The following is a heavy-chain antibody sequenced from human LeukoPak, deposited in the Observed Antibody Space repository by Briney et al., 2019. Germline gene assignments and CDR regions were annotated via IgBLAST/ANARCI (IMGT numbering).Heavy chain of an antibody. CDR2: IYSGGST. Sequence: PGGSLRLSCAASGFTFSNNYMSWVRQAPGKGLEWVSIIYSGGSTYYADSVKGRFIISRDNAKNTLYLQMNSLRAEDTAVYYCASTITIFGASGFDYWGQGTLVTVSS. J-gene: IGHJ4*02. CDR1: GFTFSNNY. D-gene: IGHD3-3*01. V-gene: IGHV3-53*01. CDR3: ASTITIFGASGFDY.